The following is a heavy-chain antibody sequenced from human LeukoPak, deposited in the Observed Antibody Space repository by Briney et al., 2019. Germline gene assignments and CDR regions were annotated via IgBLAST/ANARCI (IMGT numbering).Heavy chain of an antibody. V-gene: IGHV4-61*01. CDR1: GGSVSSGSYY. CDR2: IYYSGST. D-gene: IGHD3-22*01. CDR3: AGDYYDSSGYPINYFDY. Sequence: SETLSLTCTVSGGSVSSGSYYWSWIRQPPGKGLEWIGYIYYSGSTNYNPSLKSRVTISVDTSKNQFSLKLSSVTAADTAVYYCAGDYYDSSGYPINYFDYWGQGTLVTVSS. J-gene: IGHJ4*02.